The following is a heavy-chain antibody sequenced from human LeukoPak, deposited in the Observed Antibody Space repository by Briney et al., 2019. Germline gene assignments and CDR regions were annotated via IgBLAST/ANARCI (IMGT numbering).Heavy chain of an antibody. J-gene: IGHJ5*02. CDR2: IRVDGETT. V-gene: IGHV3-23*01. Sequence: GGSLRLSCVDSGFTFRSYAMTWVRQAPGKGLEWVSTIRVDGETTYYADSVKGRFIISRDNSKNTLYLQMNSLRAEDTAVYYCAKDLFAITIALNWFDPWGQGTLVTVSS. D-gene: IGHD3-3*01. CDR3: AKDLFAITIALNWFDP. CDR1: GFTFRSYA.